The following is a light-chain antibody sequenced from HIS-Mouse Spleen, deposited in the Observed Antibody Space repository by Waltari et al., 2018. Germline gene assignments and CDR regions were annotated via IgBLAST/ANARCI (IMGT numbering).Light chain of an antibody. Sequence: QSALTQPALVSGSPGRSITISCVGTSSDVRSYNLLSWSQQHPGKAPKLMIYEGSKRPSGVSNRFSGSKSGNTASLTISGLQAEDEADYYCCSYAGSSTYVFGTGTKVTVL. CDR2: EGS. J-gene: IGLJ1*01. CDR3: CSYAGSSTYV. V-gene: IGLV2-23*01. CDR1: SSDVRSYNL.